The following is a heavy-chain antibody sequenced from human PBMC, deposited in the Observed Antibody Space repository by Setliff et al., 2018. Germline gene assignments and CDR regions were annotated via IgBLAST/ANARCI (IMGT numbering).Heavy chain of an antibody. J-gene: IGHJ6*02. V-gene: IGHV1-69*05. Sequence: ASVKVSCKASGGTFSSYAISWVRQAPGQGLEWMGGIIPILRTADYAQKFQGRVTITTDESTSTAYMELSSLRSEDTAVYYCARVVVVTAIPFYYYYGMDVWGQGTTVTVSS. D-gene: IGHD2-21*02. CDR2: IIPILRTA. CDR1: GGTFSSYA. CDR3: ARVVVVTAIPFYYYYGMDV.